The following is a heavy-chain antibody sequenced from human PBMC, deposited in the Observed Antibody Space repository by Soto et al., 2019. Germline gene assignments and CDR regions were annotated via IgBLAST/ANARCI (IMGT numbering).Heavy chain of an antibody. V-gene: IGHV4-30-4*02. CDR2: IYYSGNT. J-gene: IGHJ6*02. CDR1: GGSISSGYYY. CDR3: ASSSRYGMDV. Sequence: SDTLSLTCSVSGGSISSGYYYWSWIRQPPGKGLEWIGNIYYSGNTYYNPSLKSRLIISIDTSKNHFSLKVGSVTAADTAVYYCASSSRYGMDVWGQGTTVTVSS.